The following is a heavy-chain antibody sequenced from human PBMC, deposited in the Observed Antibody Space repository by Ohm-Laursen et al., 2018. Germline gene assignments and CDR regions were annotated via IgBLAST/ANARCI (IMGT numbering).Heavy chain of an antibody. CDR3: ARGVDCSGANCYSVDY. V-gene: IGHV1-8*01. CDR1: GYTFTSYD. J-gene: IGHJ4*02. CDR2: MNPNSGDT. Sequence: ASVKVSCKASGYTFTSYDLNWVRQATGQGLEWMGWMNPNSGDTGFAQKFQGRVTMTRNTSISTAYMELTTLKSEDTAVYYCARGVDCSGANCYSVDYWGQGTLVIVSS. D-gene: IGHD2-15*01.